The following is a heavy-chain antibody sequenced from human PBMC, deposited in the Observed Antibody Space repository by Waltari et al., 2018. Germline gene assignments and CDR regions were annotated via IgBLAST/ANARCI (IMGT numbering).Heavy chain of an antibody. V-gene: IGHV4-34*01. J-gene: IGHJ4*02. CDR3: ASLRPYYYDSSGYYYYFDY. CDR2: INHSGST. D-gene: IGHD3-22*01. CDR1: GGSFSGYY. Sequence: QVQLQQWGAGLLKPSETLSLTCAVYGGSFSGYYWSWIRQPPGKGLEWIGEINHSGSTNYNPSLKSRVTISVDTSKNQFSLKLSSVTAADTAVYYCASLRPYYYDSSGYYYYFDYWGQGTLVTVSS.